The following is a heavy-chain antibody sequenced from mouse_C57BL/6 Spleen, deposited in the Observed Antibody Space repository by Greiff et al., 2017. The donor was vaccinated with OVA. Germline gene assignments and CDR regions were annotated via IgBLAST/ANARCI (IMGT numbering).Heavy chain of an antibody. Sequence: QVHVKQSGPGLVQPSQSLSITCTVSGFSLTSYGVHWVRQSPGKGLEWLGVIWCGGSTDYNAAFISRLSISKDNSKSQVFFKMNSLQADDTAIYYCARNYGSSYGWYFDVWGTGTTVTVSS. D-gene: IGHD1-1*01. CDR1: GFSLTSYG. V-gene: IGHV2-2*01. CDR2: IWCGGST. J-gene: IGHJ1*03. CDR3: ARNYGSSYGWYFDV.